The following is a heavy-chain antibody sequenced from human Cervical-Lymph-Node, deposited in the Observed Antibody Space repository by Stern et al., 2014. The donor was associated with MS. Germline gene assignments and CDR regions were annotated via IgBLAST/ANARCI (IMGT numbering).Heavy chain of an antibody. CDR3: ARGGVIYTQDRNGFDV. J-gene: IGHJ3*01. CDR1: GGSISSGGSS. D-gene: IGHD2-21*01. CDR2: IYHSGRT. V-gene: IGHV4-30-2*01. Sequence: VQLVESGSGQAKPSQTLSLTCAVSGGSISSGGSSWNWIRQPPGKGLEWIGFIYHSGRTYYNPSLKGRVFISVDTSKNQFALTLRSVTAADTAVYYCARGGVIYTQDRNGFDVWGQGTMVTVSS.